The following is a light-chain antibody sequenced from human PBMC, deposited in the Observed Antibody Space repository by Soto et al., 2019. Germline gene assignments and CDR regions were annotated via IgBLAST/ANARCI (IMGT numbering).Light chain of an antibody. CDR1: QSISSW. CDR3: QQYSSYMWT. CDR2: DAS. V-gene: IGKV1-5*01. J-gene: IGKJ1*01. Sequence: DIQMTQSPSTLSASVGDRVTITCRASQSISSWLAWYQQKPGKAPNLLIYDASNLESGVPSRFSGSGSGTEFTLTISSLQPDDFATYYCQQYSSYMWTFGQGTKV.